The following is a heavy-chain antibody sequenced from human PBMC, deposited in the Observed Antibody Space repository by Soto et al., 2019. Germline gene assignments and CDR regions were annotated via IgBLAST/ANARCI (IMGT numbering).Heavy chain of an antibody. J-gene: IGHJ4*02. V-gene: IGHV3-11*06. CDR2: ISSSSSYI. CDR3: ARWVIGYSSSSSDFDY. Sequence: GGSLRLSCAASGFTFSDYYMSWIRQAPGKGLEWVSSISSSSSYIYYADSVKGRFTISRDNAKNSLYLQMNSLRAEDTAVYYCARWVIGYSSSSSDFDYWGQGTLVTVSS. CDR1: GFTFSDYY. D-gene: IGHD6-6*01.